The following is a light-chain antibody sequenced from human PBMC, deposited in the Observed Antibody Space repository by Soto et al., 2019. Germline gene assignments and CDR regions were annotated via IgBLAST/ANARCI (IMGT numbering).Light chain of an antibody. CDR3: CSYAGSGTYV. CDR1: SSYVGNYNL. V-gene: IGLV2-23*02. J-gene: IGLJ1*01. CDR2: EVS. Sequence: QSALTQPPSASGSPGQSVTISCTGTSSYVGNYNLVSWYQQHPGKAPKLMIYEVSQRPSGVSNRFSGSKSGNTASLAISGLQAEDEADYYCCSYAGSGTYVFGTGTKVTVL.